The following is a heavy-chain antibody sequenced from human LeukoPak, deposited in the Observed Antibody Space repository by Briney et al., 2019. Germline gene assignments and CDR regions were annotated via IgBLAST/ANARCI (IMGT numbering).Heavy chain of an antibody. CDR1: GGSISGYY. D-gene: IGHD2-21*02. CDR2: IYYSGNT. J-gene: IGHJ4*02. CDR3: ARRNCGDCDFGN. Sequence: PSETLSLTCTVSGGSISGYYWSWIRQPPGKELGWIGCIYYSGNTNYNPSLKSRVTISVDTSKNQFSLKLSSVTAADTAVYYCARRNCGDCDFGNWGQGTLVTVSP. V-gene: IGHV4-59*08.